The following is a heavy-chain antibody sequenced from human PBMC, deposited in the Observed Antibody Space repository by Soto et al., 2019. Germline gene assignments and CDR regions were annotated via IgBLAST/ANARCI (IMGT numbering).Heavy chain of an antibody. J-gene: IGHJ2*01. Sequence: SETLSLTCTVSGGSISSGGYYWSWIRQHPGKGLEWIGYIYYSGSTYYNPSLKSRVTISVDTSKNQFSLKLSSVTAADTAVYYCARDDYGGNSEGWYFDLWGRGTLVTVSS. CDR1: GGSISSGGYY. CDR2: IYYSGST. D-gene: IGHD4-17*01. CDR3: ARDDYGGNSEGWYFDL. V-gene: IGHV4-31*03.